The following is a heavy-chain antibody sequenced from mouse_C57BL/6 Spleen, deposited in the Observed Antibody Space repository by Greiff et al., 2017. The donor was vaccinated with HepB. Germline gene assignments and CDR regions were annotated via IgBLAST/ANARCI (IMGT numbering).Heavy chain of an antibody. V-gene: IGHV14-4*01. Sequence: VQLQQSGAELVRPGASVKLSCTASGFNIKDDYMHWVKQRPEQGLEWIGWIDPENGDTEYASKFQGKATITADPSSNTAYLQLSSLTSEDTAVYYCTLLLIDYWGQGTTLTVSS. J-gene: IGHJ2*01. CDR1: GFNIKDDY. D-gene: IGHD2-10*01. CDR2: IDPENGDT. CDR3: TLLLIDY.